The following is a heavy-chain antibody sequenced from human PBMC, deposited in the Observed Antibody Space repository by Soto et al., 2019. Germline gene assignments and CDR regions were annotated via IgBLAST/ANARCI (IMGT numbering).Heavy chain of an antibody. J-gene: IGHJ5*02. CDR3: AISYDSLNNWFDP. V-gene: IGHV1-69*13. D-gene: IGHD3-22*01. CDR2: IIPIFGTA. Sequence: GASVKVSCKASGGTFSSYAISWVRQAPGQGLEWMGGIIPIFGTANYAQKFQGRVTITADESTSTAYMELSSLRSEDTAVYYCAISYDSLNNWFDPWGQGTLVTVSS. CDR1: GGTFSSYA.